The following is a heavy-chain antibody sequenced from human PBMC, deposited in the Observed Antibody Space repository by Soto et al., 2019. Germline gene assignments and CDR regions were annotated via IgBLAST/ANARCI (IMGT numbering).Heavy chain of an antibody. CDR2: ISAGGDIT. CDR3: AKGRLAYSSSPFDY. J-gene: IGHJ4*02. D-gene: IGHD3-22*01. Sequence: EVQVVESGGVWANPGGPRRLPCKPLGSPLGPFPWGWAPKPPGEGLEWVSSISAGGDITYYADSAKGRFTISRDNSKNTLWLQMNSLRAEDTALFYCAKGRLAYSSSPFDYWGQGTLVTVSS. V-gene: IGHV3-23*04. CDR1: GSPLGPFP.